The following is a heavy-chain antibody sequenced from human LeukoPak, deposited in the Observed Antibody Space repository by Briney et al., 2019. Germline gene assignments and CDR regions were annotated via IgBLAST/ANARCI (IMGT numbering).Heavy chain of an antibody. CDR3: AKETTICSSTSCNNWFDP. J-gene: IGHJ5*02. CDR1: GFTVSSNY. D-gene: IGHD2-2*01. CDR2: IYSGGST. V-gene: IGHV3-53*01. Sequence: GGSLRLSCAASGFTVSSNYMSWVRQAPGKGLEWVSVIYSGGSTYYADSVKGRFTISRHNSKNTLYLQMNSLRAEDTAVYYCAKETTICSSTSCNNWFDPWGQGTLVTVSS.